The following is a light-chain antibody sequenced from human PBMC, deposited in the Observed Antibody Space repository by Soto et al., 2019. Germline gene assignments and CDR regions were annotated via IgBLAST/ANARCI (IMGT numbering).Light chain of an antibody. J-gene: IGKJ1*01. V-gene: IGKV3-15*01. CDR3: QQYNNWWT. CDR1: QSVNSN. CDR2: GAS. Sequence: EIVMTQSPATLSVSPGERATLSCRASQSVNSNLAWYPQKPGQAPRLLISGASTRATGIPARFSGSGSETEFTLTISSLQSEDFAVYYCQQYNNWWTFGQGTKVEMK.